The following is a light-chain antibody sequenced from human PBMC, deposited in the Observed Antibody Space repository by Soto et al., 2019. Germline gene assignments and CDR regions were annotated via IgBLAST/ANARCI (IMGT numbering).Light chain of an antibody. J-gene: IGLJ2*01. CDR1: MRDVGGYNL. CDR2: EVR. V-gene: IGLV2-14*01. Sequence: QSVLTQPASVSGSPGQSITISCAGTMRDVGGYNLVSWYQQHPGRAPQLILYEVRNRPSGISFRFSGSKSGNTASLTISGLRAEDEADYYCSSFTSKSSLIFGGGTKLTVL. CDR3: SSFTSKSSLI.